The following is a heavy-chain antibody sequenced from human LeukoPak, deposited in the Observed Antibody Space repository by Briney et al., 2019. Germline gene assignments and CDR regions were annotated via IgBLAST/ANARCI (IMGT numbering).Heavy chain of an antibody. CDR3: ARDSPVDTAMAKLDYYYMDV. CDR1: GGTFSSYA. Sequence: EASVTVSCKASGGTFSSYAISWVRQAPGQGLEWMGGIIPIFGTANYAQKFQGRVTITTDESTSTAYMELSSLRSEDTAVYYCARDSPVDTAMAKLDYYYMDVWGKGTTVTVSS. D-gene: IGHD5-18*01. CDR2: IIPIFGTA. V-gene: IGHV1-69*05. J-gene: IGHJ6*03.